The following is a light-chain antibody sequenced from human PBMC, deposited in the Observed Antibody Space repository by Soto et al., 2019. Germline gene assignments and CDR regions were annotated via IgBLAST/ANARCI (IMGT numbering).Light chain of an antibody. J-gene: IGKJ4*01. CDR2: GAS. CDR3: QQYNNWPPLT. V-gene: IGKV3-15*01. Sequence: EIVMTQSPATLSVSPGERANLSCRASQSVSSNLAWYQQKPGQAPRLLIYGASTRATGIPARFSGSGSGTEFTLTNSSLQSEDFAVYYCQQYNNWPPLTFGGGTKMEIK. CDR1: QSVSSN.